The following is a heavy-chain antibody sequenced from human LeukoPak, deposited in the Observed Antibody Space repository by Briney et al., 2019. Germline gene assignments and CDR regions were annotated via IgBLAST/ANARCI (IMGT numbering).Heavy chain of an antibody. D-gene: IGHD3-9*01. CDR2: IYYSGST. V-gene: IGHV4-59*01. CDR1: GGSINSYY. Sequence: SETLSLTCTVSGGSINSYYWSWIRQPPGKGLEWIGYIYYSGSTNYNPSLKSRVTISVHTSKNQFSLKLSSVTAADTAVYYCARLTGYSSESWFDPWGQGTLVTVSS. CDR3: ARLTGYSSESWFDP. J-gene: IGHJ5*02.